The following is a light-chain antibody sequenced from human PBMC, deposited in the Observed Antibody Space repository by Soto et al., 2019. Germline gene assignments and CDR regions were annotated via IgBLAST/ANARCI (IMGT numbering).Light chain of an antibody. J-gene: IGKJ4*01. CDR1: QSVRSD. V-gene: IGKV3-15*01. CDR3: QHSNNLPLT. CDR2: GVS. Sequence: EIVMTQSPATLSVPPGEGATLSCRASQSVRSDLAWYQHKPGLAPRLLIYGVSTSATGIPVRFIGSGSGTEFNLSISSLQSEDSAIYYCQHSNNLPLTFGGGNEVDI.